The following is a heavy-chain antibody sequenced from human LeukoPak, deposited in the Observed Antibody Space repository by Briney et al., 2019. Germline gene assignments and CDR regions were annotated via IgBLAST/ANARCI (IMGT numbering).Heavy chain of an antibody. V-gene: IGHV4-34*01. CDR2: INHSGST. J-gene: IGHJ6*03. CDR1: GGSFSGYY. D-gene: IGHD6-13*01. Sequence: SETLSLTCAVYGGSFSGYYWSWIRQPPGKGLEWIGEINHSGSTNYNPSLKSRVTISIDTSKSQFSLKLSSVAAADTAVYYCARGRQHSTLKNYFYYYMDVWGKGTTVTVSS. CDR3: ARGRQHSTLKNYFYYYMDV.